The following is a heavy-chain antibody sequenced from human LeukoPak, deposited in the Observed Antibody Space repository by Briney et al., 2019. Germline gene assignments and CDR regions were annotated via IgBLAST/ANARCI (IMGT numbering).Heavy chain of an antibody. CDR2: IRSKTDGGTT. J-gene: IGHJ4*02. CDR3: ATGSEQQWLSLDY. CDR1: GFTLKNAW. D-gene: IGHD6-19*01. Sequence: GGSLRLSCVASGFTLKNAWMSWVRQAPGKGLEWIGRIRSKTDGGTTDYAAPVKGTFTISRDDSKNTLYLQMNSLKTEDTAVYFCATGSEQQWLSLDYWGQGTLVTVSS. V-gene: IGHV3-15*01.